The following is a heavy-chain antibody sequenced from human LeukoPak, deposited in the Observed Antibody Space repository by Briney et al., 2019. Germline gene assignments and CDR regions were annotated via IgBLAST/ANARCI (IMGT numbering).Heavy chain of an antibody. Sequence: GGTLRLSCAASGVTFSSYGMSGVRQAPGKGLEWVSGISGSGGSTYYADSAKGRFTISRDNSKNTLYLQMNSLRAEDTEVSYCAKGYYYDSSGYLFFDYWGQGTLVTVSS. CDR3: AKGYYYDSSGYLFFDY. CDR2: ISGSGGST. D-gene: IGHD3-22*01. J-gene: IGHJ4*02. V-gene: IGHV3-23*01. CDR1: GVTFSSYG.